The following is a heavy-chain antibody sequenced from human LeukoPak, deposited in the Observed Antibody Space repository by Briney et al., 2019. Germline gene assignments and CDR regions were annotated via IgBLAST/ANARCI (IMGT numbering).Heavy chain of an antibody. CDR1: GFTFSSYG. Sequence: GGSLRLSCAASGFTFSSYGMHWVRQAPGKGLEWVAFIRYDGSNKYYADSVKGRFTISRDNSKDTVYLQMNSLRTEDTAVYYCAKNRDSSDYPRDFDYWGQGTLVTVSS. V-gene: IGHV3-30*02. D-gene: IGHD6-19*01. CDR3: AKNRDSSDYPRDFDY. CDR2: IRYDGSNK. J-gene: IGHJ4*02.